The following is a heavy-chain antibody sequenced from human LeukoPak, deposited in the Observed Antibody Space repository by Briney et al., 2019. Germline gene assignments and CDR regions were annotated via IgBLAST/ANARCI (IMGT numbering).Heavy chain of an antibody. CDR1: GFTFSSYG. D-gene: IGHD4-23*01. J-gene: IGHJ6*02. CDR3: ARTRLRWSPYGMDV. Sequence: PGRSLRLSCAASGFTFSSYGMHWVRQAPGKGLEWVAVIWYDGSNKYYADSVKGRFTISRDNSKNTLYLQMNSLRAEDTAVYYCARTRLRWSPYGMDVWGQGTTVTVSS. CDR2: IWYDGSNK. V-gene: IGHV3-33*08.